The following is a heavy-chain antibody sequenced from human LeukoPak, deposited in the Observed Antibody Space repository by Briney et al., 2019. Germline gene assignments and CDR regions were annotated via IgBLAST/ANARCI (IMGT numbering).Heavy chain of an antibody. V-gene: IGHV3-30-3*01. D-gene: IGHD6-19*01. CDR3: ARDRGQWLAQAYGMDV. CDR1: GFTFSSYA. CDR2: ISYDGSNK. J-gene: IGHJ6*02. Sequence: GRSLRLSCAASGFTFSSYAMHWVRQAPGKGLEWVAVISYDGSNKYHADSVKGRFTISRDNSKNTLYLQMNSLRAEDTAVYYCARDRGQWLAQAYGMDVWGQGTTVTVSS.